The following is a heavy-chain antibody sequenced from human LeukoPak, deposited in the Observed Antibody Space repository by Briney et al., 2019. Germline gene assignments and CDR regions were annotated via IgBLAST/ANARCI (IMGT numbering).Heavy chain of an antibody. CDR2: INPNSGGT. J-gene: IGHJ4*02. Sequence: GASVKVSCKASGYTFTGYYMHWVRQAPGQGLEWMGWINPNSGGTNYAQKFQGRVTMTRDTSISTAYMELSRLRSDDTAVYYCARAGIDSSGWYRPYYFDYWGQGTLVTVSS. V-gene: IGHV1-2*02. D-gene: IGHD6-19*01. CDR3: ARAGIDSSGWYRPYYFDY. CDR1: GYTFTGYY.